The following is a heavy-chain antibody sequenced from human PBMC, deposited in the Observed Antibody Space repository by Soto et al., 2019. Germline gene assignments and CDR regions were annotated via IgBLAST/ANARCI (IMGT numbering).Heavy chain of an antibody. CDR3: ARGKGTHTY. D-gene: IGHD2-2*02. J-gene: IGHJ1*01. CDR2: IFYNGTT. V-gene: IGHV4-59*01. CDR1: GVSLTSYY. Sequence: PSETLSLTCSVSGVSLTSYYWSWIRQTPGKTLEWIGCIFYNGTTNYNPSLKSRVTISLDMSKNQFSLKLKSVSAEDTALYYCARGKGTHTYRGPRTLVTVSS.